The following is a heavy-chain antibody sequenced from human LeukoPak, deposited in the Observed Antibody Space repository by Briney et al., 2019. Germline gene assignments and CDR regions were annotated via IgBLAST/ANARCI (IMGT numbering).Heavy chain of an antibody. Sequence: SETLSLTCTVSGGSISSYYWSWIRQPAGEGLEWIGRIYTSGSTNYNPSLKSRVTMSVDTSKNQFSLKLSSVTAADTAVYYCAKNTDDYTWFDPWGQGTLVTVSS. J-gene: IGHJ5*02. CDR2: IYTSGST. D-gene: IGHD4-11*01. CDR1: GGSISSYY. CDR3: AKNTDDYTWFDP. V-gene: IGHV4-4*07.